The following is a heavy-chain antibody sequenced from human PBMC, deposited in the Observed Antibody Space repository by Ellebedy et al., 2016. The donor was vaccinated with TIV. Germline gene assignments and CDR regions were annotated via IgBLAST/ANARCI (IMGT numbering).Heavy chain of an antibody. CDR3: ARDGSGRNSYGYKAPFDAFDI. Sequence: GESLKISCAASGFTFSSYWMSWVRQAPGKGLEWVANIKQDGSEKYYVDSVKGRFTISRDNAKNSLYLQMNSLRAEDTAVYYCARDGSGRNSYGYKAPFDAFDIWGQGTMVTVSS. CDR2: IKQDGSEK. J-gene: IGHJ3*02. V-gene: IGHV3-7*01. CDR1: GFTFSSYW. D-gene: IGHD5-18*01.